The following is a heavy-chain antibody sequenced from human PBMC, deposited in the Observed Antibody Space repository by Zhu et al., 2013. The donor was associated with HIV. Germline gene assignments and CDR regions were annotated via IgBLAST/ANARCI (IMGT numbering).Heavy chain of an antibody. CDR3: LIGVCASGTCFPIDY. D-gene: IGHD3-3*01. V-gene: IGHV1-3*01. CDR2: INAGNGNT. Sequence: VQLVQSGAEVKKPGASVRVSCKASGYTFTDYAIHWVRQAPGQSLEWMGWINAGNGNTKYSQKFQGRVTITRDTSASTAYMELSSLKSEDTAVYYCLIGVCASGTCFPIDYWGQGALITVSS. CDR1: GYTFTDYA. J-gene: IGHJ4*02.